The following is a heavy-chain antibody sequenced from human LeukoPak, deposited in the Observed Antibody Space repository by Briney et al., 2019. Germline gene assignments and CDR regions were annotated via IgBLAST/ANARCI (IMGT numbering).Heavy chain of an antibody. CDR1: GGTFSSYA. CDR3: ARAYGGYSYGPVGMDV. J-gene: IGHJ6*03. Sequence: SVKVSCKASGGTFSSYAISWVRQAPGQGLEWMGGIIPIFGTANYAQKFQGRVTITADKSTSTAYMELSSLRSEDTAVYYCARAYGGYSYGPVGMDVWGKGTTVTISS. CDR2: IIPIFGTA. D-gene: IGHD5-18*01. V-gene: IGHV1-69*06.